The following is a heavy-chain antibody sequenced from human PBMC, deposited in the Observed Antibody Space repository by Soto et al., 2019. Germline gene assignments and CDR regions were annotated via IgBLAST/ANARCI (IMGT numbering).Heavy chain of an antibody. CDR3: AGQSYERRGYYYAY. CDR1: GGSSSSTSYY. D-gene: IGHD3-22*01. CDR2: IYSSGNT. Sequence: QLLLQESGPGLVKPSETLSLTCTVSGGSSSSTSYYWGWIRQPPGKGLEWIGSIYSSGNTYYNPSLTSRVTISVDTSKSHLSLKLSSVTAADTAVYYCAGQSYERRGYYYAYWGQGTLVTVSS. J-gene: IGHJ4*02. V-gene: IGHV4-39*01.